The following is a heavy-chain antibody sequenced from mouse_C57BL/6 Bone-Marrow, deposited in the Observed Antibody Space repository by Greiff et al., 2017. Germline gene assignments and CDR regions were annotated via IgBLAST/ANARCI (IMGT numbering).Heavy chain of an antibody. D-gene: IGHD1-2*01. Sequence: QVQLKESGAELVRPGASVKLSCKASGYTFTDYYINWVKQRPGQGLEWIARIYPGSGNTYYNEKFKGKATLTAEKSSSTAYMQLSSLTSEDSAVYFCARSDYYGLFDYWGQGTTLTVSS. CDR2: IYPGSGNT. V-gene: IGHV1-76*01. J-gene: IGHJ2*01. CDR1: GYTFTDYY. CDR3: ARSDYYGLFDY.